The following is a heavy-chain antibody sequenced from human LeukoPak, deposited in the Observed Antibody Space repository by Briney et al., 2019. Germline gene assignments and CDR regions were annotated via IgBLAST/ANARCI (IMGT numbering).Heavy chain of an antibody. J-gene: IGHJ4*02. Sequence: SETLSLTCTVSGGSISSYYWSWLRQPPGKGLEWIGYIYYSGSTNYNPSLKSRVTISVDTSKNQFSLKLSSVTAADTAVYYCAREGVAARLDYWGQGTLVTVSS. V-gene: IGHV4-59*01. CDR1: GGSISSYY. CDR2: IYYSGST. CDR3: AREGVAARLDY. D-gene: IGHD6-13*01.